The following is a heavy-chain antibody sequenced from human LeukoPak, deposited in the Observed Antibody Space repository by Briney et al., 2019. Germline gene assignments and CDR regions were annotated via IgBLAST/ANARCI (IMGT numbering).Heavy chain of an antibody. CDR1: GYTFTSYG. Sequence: ASVKVSCKASGYTFTSYGISWVRQAPGQGLEWMGWISAYNGNTNYAQKLQGRVTMTTDTSTSTAYMELRSLRSDDTAVYYCARVVVVDYGSGSYLDYWGQGTLVTVSS. CDR2: ISAYNGNT. CDR3: ARVVVVDYGSGSYLDY. V-gene: IGHV1-18*01. J-gene: IGHJ4*02. D-gene: IGHD3-10*01.